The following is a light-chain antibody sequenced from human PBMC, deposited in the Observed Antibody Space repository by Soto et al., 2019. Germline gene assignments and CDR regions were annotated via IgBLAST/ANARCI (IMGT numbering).Light chain of an antibody. CDR1: QSVSSN. CDR2: GAS. J-gene: IGKJ3*01. CDR3: QQYNNWPLT. V-gene: IGKV3-15*01. Sequence: EIVMTQSTATLSVSPGERATLSCRASQSVSSNLAWYQQKPGQAPRLLIYGASTRATGIPARFSGSGSGTEFTLTSSSLQSEDFADYYCQQYNNWPLTFGPGTKVDIK.